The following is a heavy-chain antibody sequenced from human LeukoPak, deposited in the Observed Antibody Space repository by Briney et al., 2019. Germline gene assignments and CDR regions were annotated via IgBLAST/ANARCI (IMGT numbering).Heavy chain of an antibody. CDR1: GYSFTSYW. V-gene: IGHV5-51*01. J-gene: IGHJ6*02. Sequence: GESLKTSCKGSGYSFTSYWIGWVRQMPGKGLEWMGIIYPGDSDTRYSPSFQGQVTISADKSISTAYLQWSSLKASDTAMYYCARPRGTWDYGMDVWGQGTTVTVSS. D-gene: IGHD1/OR15-1a*01. CDR3: ARPRGTWDYGMDV. CDR2: IYPGDSDT.